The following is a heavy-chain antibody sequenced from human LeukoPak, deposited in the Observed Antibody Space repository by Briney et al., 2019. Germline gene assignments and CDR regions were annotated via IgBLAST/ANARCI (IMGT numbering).Heavy chain of an antibody. CDR1: GFTFSSYA. J-gene: IGHJ4*02. D-gene: IGHD3-10*01. V-gene: IGHV3-23*01. CDR3: AKDETMVRGGSRPY. Sequence: GGSLRLSCAASGFTFSSYAMSWVRQAPGKGLEWVSGISGSGDSTYYADSVKGRFTIPRDNSKNTLYLQVNSLRAEDTAVYYCAKDETMVRGGSRPYWGPGTPVTVSS. CDR2: ISGSGDST.